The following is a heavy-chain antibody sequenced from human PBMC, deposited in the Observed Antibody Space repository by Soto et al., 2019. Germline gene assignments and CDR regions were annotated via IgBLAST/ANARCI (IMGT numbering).Heavy chain of an antibody. D-gene: IGHD1-1*01. CDR2: ISGIGHST. V-gene: IGHV3-23*01. CDR3: AKRIMSTIGHFDS. CDR1: GFDFGDYY. Sequence: GGSLRLSCTGSGFDFGDYYMSWIRQAPGKGLEWVSSISGIGHSTYYADSVKGRFTISRDNSKNTLHLQMNSLRAEDTAVYYCAKRIMSTIGHFDSWGQGTLVTVSS. J-gene: IGHJ4*02.